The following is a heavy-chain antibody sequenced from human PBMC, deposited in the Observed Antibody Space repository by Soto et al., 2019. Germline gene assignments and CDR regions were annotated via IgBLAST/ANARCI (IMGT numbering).Heavy chain of an antibody. Sequence: GASVKFSCTVSRGTFRSCAISWMRQAPRQGREWMGGIIPVFGTANYAQKFQGRVTITADESTSTGYMELSSLRSEYTAVYYCARXRSGYTTPYYYYYGMDVWGQGTTVTVSS. CDR1: RGTFRSCA. V-gene: IGHV1-69*13. J-gene: IGHJ6*02. CDR3: ARXRSGYTTPYYYYYGMDV. CDR2: IIPVFGTA. D-gene: IGHD3-3*01.